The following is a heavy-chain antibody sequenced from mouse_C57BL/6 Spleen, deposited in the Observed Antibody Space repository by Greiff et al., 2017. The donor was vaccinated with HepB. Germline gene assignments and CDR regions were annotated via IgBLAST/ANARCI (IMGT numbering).Heavy chain of an antibody. CDR3: ASGYDYDPYYYAMDY. Sequence: EVQLQQSGPELVKPGASVKMSCKASGYTFTDYNMHWVKQSHGKSLEWIGYINPNNGGTSYNQKFKGKATLTVNKSSSTAYMELRSLTSEDSAVYYCASGYDYDPYYYAMDYWGQGTSVTVSS. D-gene: IGHD2-4*01. CDR1: GYTFTDYN. J-gene: IGHJ4*01. V-gene: IGHV1-22*01. CDR2: INPNNGGT.